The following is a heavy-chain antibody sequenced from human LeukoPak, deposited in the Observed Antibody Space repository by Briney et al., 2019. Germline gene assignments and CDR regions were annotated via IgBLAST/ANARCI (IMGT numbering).Heavy chain of an antibody. V-gene: IGHV4-34*01. Sequence: SETLSLTCAVYGGSFRGYYWSWIRQPPGKGLEWIGEINHSGSTNYNPSLKSRLTISVDTSKNQFSLKLSSVTAADTAVYYCARASGGSCYSCYNWFDPWGQGTLVTVYS. D-gene: IGHD2-15*01. CDR2: INHSGST. CDR1: GGSFRGYY. J-gene: IGHJ5*02. CDR3: ARASGGSCYSCYNWFDP.